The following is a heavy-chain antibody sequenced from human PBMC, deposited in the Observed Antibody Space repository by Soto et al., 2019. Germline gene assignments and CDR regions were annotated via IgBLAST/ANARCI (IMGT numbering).Heavy chain of an antibody. CDR2: IIPIFGTA. Sequence: QVQLVQSGAEVKKPGSSVKVSCKASGGTFSSYAISWVRQAPGQGLEWMGGIIPIFGTANYAQKFQGRVTITADESTSTAYMELSSLRSEDTAVYYCARAQPTTPPVVKQASTPYGMDVWGQGTTVTVSS. CDR1: GGTFSSYA. J-gene: IGHJ6*02. CDR3: ARAQPTTPPVVKQASTPYGMDV. V-gene: IGHV1-69*01. D-gene: IGHD2-15*01.